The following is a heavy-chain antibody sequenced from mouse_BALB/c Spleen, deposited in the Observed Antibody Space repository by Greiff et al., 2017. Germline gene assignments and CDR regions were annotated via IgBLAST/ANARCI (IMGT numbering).Heavy chain of an antibody. CDR2: ISSGGGST. CDR3: ARDGGNKYAMDY. D-gene: IGHD2-1*01. J-gene: IGHJ4*01. CDR1: GFAFSSYD. Sequence: VQLKESGGGLVKPGGSLKLSCAASGFAFSSYDMSWVRQTPEKRLEWVAYISSGGGSTYYPDTVKGRFTISRDNARNNLYLQMSSLKSEDTAMYYCARDGGNKYAMDYWGQGTSVTVSS. V-gene: IGHV5-12-1*01.